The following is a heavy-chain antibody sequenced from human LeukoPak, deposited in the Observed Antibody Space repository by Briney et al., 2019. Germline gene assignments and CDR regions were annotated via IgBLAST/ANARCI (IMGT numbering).Heavy chain of an antibody. CDR1: GGSISSYY. J-gene: IGHJ3*02. D-gene: IGHD3-10*01. V-gene: IGHV4-59*01. CDR2: IYYSGST. Sequence: SETLSLTCTVSGGSISSYYWSWIRQPPGKGLEWIGYIYYSGSTNYNPSLKRRVTISVDTSKNQCSLKLSSVTAADTAVYYCARDVTFGRSYAFDIWGQGTMVTVSS. CDR3: ARDVTFGRSYAFDI.